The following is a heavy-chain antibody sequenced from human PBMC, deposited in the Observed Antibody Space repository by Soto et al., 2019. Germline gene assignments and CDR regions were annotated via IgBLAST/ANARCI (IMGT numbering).Heavy chain of an antibody. D-gene: IGHD2-8*01. CDR2: IKEDGSEK. J-gene: IGHJ4*02. V-gene: IGHV3-7*03. Sequence: GGSLRLSCAASGFTFSNYWMSWVRQVPGKGLAWVSNIKEDGSEKYYVDSVKGRFTISRDNAKNSVHLQMNSLRDEDTAVYYCVRFSILVYGRGRGDFFDSWGQGNPVTVSS. CDR1: GFTFSNYW. CDR3: VRFSILVYGRGRGDFFDS.